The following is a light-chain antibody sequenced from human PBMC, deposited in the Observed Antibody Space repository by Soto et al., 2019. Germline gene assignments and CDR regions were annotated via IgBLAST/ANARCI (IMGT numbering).Light chain of an antibody. V-gene: IGKV1-9*01. CDR2: AAT. CDR3: QQLNTYPLT. Sequence: DIQLTQSPSFLSASVGTRVTITCRASQGISSYLVWYQQKPGKAPKLLIYAATTLQSGVPSRFSGSKSGTEFTLTISSLQPEDFATYYCQQLNTYPLTFGGGTRVEIK. J-gene: IGKJ4*01. CDR1: QGISSY.